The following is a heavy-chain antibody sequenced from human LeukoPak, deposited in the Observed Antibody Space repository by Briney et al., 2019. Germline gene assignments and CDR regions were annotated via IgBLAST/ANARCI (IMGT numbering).Heavy chain of an antibody. CDR3: ARCMVLSQGWCNWFDP. J-gene: IGHJ5*02. Sequence: PGESLRLSCAASGFDITTYTMTWVRQPQAKGLEWVSIIRFGGGGTYYADSVKGRFTISRDNSENTLHLQMNNLRVEDTARYFCARCMVLSQGWCNWFDPWGQGTLVTVSS. V-gene: IGHV3-23*01. D-gene: IGHD6-13*01. CDR2: IRFGGGGT. CDR1: GFDITTYT.